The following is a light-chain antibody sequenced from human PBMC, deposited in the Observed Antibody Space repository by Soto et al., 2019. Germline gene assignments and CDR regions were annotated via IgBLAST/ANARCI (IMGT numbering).Light chain of an antibody. V-gene: IGKV1-5*03. CDR1: QSISSL. CDR3: QQYNSYSPSPT. J-gene: IGKJ1*01. CDR2: KAS. Sequence: DIQMTQSPSPLSASVGDRVTITCRASQSISSLVAWYQQKPGKAPKLLIYKASTLKSGVPSRFSGSGSGTEFTLTISSLQPDDFATYYCQQYNSYSPSPTFGQGTKVDIK.